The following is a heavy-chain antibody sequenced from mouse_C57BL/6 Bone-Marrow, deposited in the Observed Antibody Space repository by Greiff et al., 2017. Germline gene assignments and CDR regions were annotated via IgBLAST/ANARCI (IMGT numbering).Heavy chain of an antibody. J-gene: IGHJ3*01. D-gene: IGHD1-1*01. CDR3: TTFIYYGSSFFAY. V-gene: IGHV14-4*01. CDR1: GFNIKDDY. CDR2: IDPENGDT. Sequence: VQLQQSGAELVRPGASVKLSCTASGFNIKDDYMHWVKQRPEQGLEWIGWIDPENGDTEYASKFQGKATITADTSSHTAYLQLSSLTSEDTAVYYCTTFIYYGSSFFAYWGQGTLVTVSA.